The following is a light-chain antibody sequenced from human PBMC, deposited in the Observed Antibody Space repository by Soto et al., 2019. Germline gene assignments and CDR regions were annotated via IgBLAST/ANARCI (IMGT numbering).Light chain of an antibody. J-gene: IGLJ1*01. CDR1: SSDVGAFNY. Sequence: QYALTQPASVSGSPGQAITISCSGTSSDVGAFNYVSWYQQHPGKAPKLMIYDVSNRPSGVSNRFSGSKSGNTASLTISGLLAEDEADYYCNSYTSNNTYVFGTGTKVTVL. V-gene: IGLV2-14*03. CDR3: NSYTSNNTYV. CDR2: DVS.